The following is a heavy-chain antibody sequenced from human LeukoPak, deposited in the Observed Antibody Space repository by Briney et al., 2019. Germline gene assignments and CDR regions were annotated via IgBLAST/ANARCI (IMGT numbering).Heavy chain of an antibody. Sequence: ASVKVSCKASGYTFTSYYMHWVRQAPGQGLEWMGIINPSGGSTSYAQKFQGRVTMTRDTSISTAYMELSRLRSDDTAVYYCARLRGYFDYWGQGTLVTVSS. CDR2: INPSGGST. V-gene: IGHV1-46*01. D-gene: IGHD3-16*01. CDR3: ARLRGYFDY. CDR1: GYTFTSYY. J-gene: IGHJ4*02.